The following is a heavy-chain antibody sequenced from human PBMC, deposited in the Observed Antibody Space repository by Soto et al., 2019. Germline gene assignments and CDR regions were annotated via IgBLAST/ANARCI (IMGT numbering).Heavy chain of an antibody. D-gene: IGHD3-10*01. CDR2: INAGSGNT. J-gene: IGHJ3*02. Sequence: QAQLVQSGAEMKKPGASVKVSCKATGYTFSAYTMNWVRQAPGQSLEWMGWINAGSGNTKYSQNFQGRVSITRDTSASTVYMELTGLTSEDTAVYYCARDTGTLGPRANDALDIWGQGTMVTVSS. CDR1: GYTFSAYT. V-gene: IGHV1-3*01. CDR3: ARDTGTLGPRANDALDI.